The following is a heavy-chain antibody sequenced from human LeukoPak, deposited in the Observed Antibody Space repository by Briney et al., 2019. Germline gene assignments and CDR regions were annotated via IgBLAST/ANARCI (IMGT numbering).Heavy chain of an antibody. CDR3: ARARGTMVRGVIIDDALDI. V-gene: IGHV1-69*05. J-gene: IGHJ3*02. CDR1: GGTFSSYA. CDR2: IIPIFGTA. Sequence: SVKVSCKASGGTFSSYAIIWVRQAPGQGLEWMGGIIPIFGTANYAQKFQGRVTITTDESTSTAYMELSSLRSEDTAVYYCARARGTMVRGVIIDDALDIWGQGTMVTVSS. D-gene: IGHD3-10*01.